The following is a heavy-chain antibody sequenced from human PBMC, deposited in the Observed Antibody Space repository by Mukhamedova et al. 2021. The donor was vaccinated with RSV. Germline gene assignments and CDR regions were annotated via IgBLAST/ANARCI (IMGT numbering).Heavy chain of an antibody. D-gene: IGHD6-19*01. CDR2: I. J-gene: IGHJ4*02. CDR3: AKSGSGWYFDY. V-gene: IGHV3-23*01. Sequence: IYYADSVRGRFTISRDNSKNILHLEMNSLRAEDTALYYCAKSGSGWYFDYWGQGTLVTVSS.